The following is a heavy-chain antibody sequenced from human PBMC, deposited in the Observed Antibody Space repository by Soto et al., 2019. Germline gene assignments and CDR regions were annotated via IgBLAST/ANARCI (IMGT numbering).Heavy chain of an antibody. J-gene: IGHJ5*02. V-gene: IGHV1-18*01. CDR1: GYPFHTLG. Sequence: QVQLVQSGGEVKKPGAAVKVSCRPSGYPFHTLGISWVRQAPGQGLEWVGWINTDNGNTRNTQKFQGRVSMTTDTTTNTAYMELRSLRTDDTAVYYCAREYCDDGSCYGFDHWGQGTLVTVSS. D-gene: IGHD2-2*01. CDR3: AREYCDDGSCYGFDH. CDR2: INTDNGNT.